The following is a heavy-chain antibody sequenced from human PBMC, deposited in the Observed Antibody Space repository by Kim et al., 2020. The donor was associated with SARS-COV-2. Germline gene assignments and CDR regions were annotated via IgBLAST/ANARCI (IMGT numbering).Heavy chain of an antibody. CDR1: GYTFTSYA. J-gene: IGHJ6*02. D-gene: IGHD3-3*01. Sequence: ASVKVSCKASGYTFTSYAMNWVRQAPGQGLEWMGWINTNTGNPTYAQGFTGRFVFSLDTSVSTAYLQISSLKAEDTAVYYCARGDPGGWSGYVYYYYYGMDVWGQGTTVTVSS. V-gene: IGHV7-4-1*02. CDR2: INTNTGNP. CDR3: ARGDPGGWSGYVYYYYYGMDV.